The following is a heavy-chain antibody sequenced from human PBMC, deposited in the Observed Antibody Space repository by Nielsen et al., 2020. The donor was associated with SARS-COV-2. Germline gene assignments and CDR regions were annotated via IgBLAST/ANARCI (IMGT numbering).Heavy chain of an antibody. V-gene: IGHV3-23*01. CDR1: GFTFRRYA. CDR2: ISASGSST. CDR3: AKDGARGDYGYFDY. J-gene: IGHJ4*02. Sequence: GESLKISCAVSGFTFRRYAMSWVRRAPGKGLEWVSAISASGSSTCYGDAVKGRFTISRDNAINTLYLQMNSLRAEDTAVYYCAKDGARGDYGYFDYWGQGTLVTVSS. D-gene: IGHD4-17*01.